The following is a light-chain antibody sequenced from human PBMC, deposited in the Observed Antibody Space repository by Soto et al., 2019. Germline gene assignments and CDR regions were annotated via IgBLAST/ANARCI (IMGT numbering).Light chain of an antibody. CDR1: QSISSL. CDR3: QQYNSYPWA. V-gene: IGKV1-5*03. J-gene: IGKJ1*01. Sequence: IHMTPSPSTLSTKVGDRVTITCRASQSISSLLAWYQQKPWKAPAILIYKAAALESGATSRFSGSGFGIEFSLTISGLQADDSATDHCQQYNSYPWAFGHRTKVDI. CDR2: KAA.